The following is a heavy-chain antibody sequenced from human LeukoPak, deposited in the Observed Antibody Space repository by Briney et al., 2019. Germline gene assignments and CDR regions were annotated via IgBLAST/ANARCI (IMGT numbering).Heavy chain of an antibody. V-gene: IGHV3-23*01. CDR3: AKSYYGSGSYVETFDY. CDR1: GFTLSSYA. J-gene: IGHJ4*02. D-gene: IGHD3-10*01. CDR2: ISGSGGST. Sequence: PGGSLRLSCVASGFTLSSYAMSWVRQAPGKGLERVPAISGSGGSTYYADSVKGRFTISRDNSKNTLYLQMNSLRAEDTAVYYCAKSYYGSGSYVETFDYWGQGTLVTVSS.